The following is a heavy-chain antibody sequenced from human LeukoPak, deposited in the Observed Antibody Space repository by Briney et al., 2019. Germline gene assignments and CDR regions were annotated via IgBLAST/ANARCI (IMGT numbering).Heavy chain of an antibody. CDR2: IDWDDDK. CDR1: GFSLSTSGMC. D-gene: IGHD1-26*01. Sequence: SGPALVIPTQTLTLTCTFSGFSLSTSGMCVSWIRQPPGKALEWLARIDWDDDKYYSTSLKTRLTISKDTSKNQVVLTMTNMDPVDTATYYCARTPLLVGAPDYWGQGTLVTVSS. J-gene: IGHJ4*02. CDR3: ARTPLLVGAPDY. V-gene: IGHV2-70*11.